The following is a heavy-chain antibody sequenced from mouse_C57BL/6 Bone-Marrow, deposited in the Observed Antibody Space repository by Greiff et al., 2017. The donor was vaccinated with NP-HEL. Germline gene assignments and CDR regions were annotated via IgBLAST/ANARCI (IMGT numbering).Heavy chain of an antibody. CDR3: ARRGFITSYFDV. V-gene: IGHV1-36*01. D-gene: IGHD1-1*01. CDR2: VYPYNGGT. Sequence: DVKLQESGPVLVKPGPSVKISCKASGYTFTDYYMHWVKRSHGKSLEWIGLVYPYNGGTSYNQKFKGKATLTVDTSSSTAYMELNSLTSEDSAVYYCARRGFITSYFDVWGTGTTVTVSS. J-gene: IGHJ1*03. CDR1: GYTFTDYY.